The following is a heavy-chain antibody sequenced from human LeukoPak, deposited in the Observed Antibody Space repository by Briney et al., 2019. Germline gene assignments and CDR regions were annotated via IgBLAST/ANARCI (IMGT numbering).Heavy chain of an antibody. V-gene: IGHV4-39*07. CDR1: GGSISSSSYY. Sequence: SSETLSLTCTVSGGSISSSSYYWGWIRQPPGKGLEWIGSIYYSGSTYYNPSLKSRVTISVDTSKDQFSLKLSSVTTADTAVYYCARVENYGDYVGYYYYYMDVWGKGTTVTVSS. D-gene: IGHD4-17*01. CDR2: IYYSGST. CDR3: ARVENYGDYVGYYYYYMDV. J-gene: IGHJ6*03.